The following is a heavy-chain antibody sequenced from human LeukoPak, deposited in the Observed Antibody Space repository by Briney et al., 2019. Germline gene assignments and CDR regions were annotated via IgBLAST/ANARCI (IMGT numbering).Heavy chain of an antibody. V-gene: IGHV3-33*01. Sequence: TGGSLRLSCAVSGFTFRNAGMNWVRQAPGKGLEWVAIIWYDGSNEYYGDSVKGRFIISRDDSRNTLYLQMNSLRAEDTAVYYCARLTTLQAGYWGQGTLVTVSS. J-gene: IGHJ4*02. CDR2: IWYDGSNE. D-gene: IGHD4-11*01. CDR1: GFTFRNAG. CDR3: ARLTTLQAGY.